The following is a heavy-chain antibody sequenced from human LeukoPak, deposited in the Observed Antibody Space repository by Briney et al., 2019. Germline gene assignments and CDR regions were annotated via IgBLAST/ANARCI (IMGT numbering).Heavy chain of an antibody. CDR1: GYTFTGYY. CDR2: DNPNSGDT. CDR3: ARSLLWFGPPTDY. J-gene: IGHJ4*02. Sequence: ASVKVSCKASGYTFTGYYLHWVRQAPGQGLEWMGCDNPNSGDTNYAQKFQGSVTMTRDTSISTVYMELSRLRSDDTAVYYCARSLLWFGPPTDYWGQGTLVTVSS. D-gene: IGHD3-10*01. V-gene: IGHV1-2*02.